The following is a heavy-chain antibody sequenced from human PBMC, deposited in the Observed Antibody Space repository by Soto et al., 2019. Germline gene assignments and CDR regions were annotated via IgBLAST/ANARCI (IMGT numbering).Heavy chain of an antibody. Sequence: SETLSLTCTVSGDSISSYYWSWIRQPPGKGLEWIGYIHYSGSTNYSPSLKSRVTISVDTSKNQFSLRLSSVSSVFTLYLQMNSLKTEDTAVYYCTTDPVTMIVVVPSSGWGQGTLVTVSS. CDR2: IHYSGST. CDR3: NSLKTEDTAVYYCTTDPVTMIVVVPSSG. V-gene: IGHV4-59*01. CDR1: GDSISSYY. D-gene: IGHD3-22*01. J-gene: IGHJ4*02.